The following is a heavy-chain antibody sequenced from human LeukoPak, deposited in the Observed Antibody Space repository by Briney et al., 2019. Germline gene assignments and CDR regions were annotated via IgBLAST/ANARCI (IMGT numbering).Heavy chain of an antibody. D-gene: IGHD3-22*01. Sequence: PGGSLRLSCVVSGFTFRAYVMTWVRQVPGKGLEWVSLISGDGGSTYYADSVKGRFTISRDNSKNSLYLQMNNLRTEDTAFYYCAKDYYDTSGYYYGEYFQHWGQGTLVTVSS. J-gene: IGHJ1*01. CDR2: ISGDGGST. V-gene: IGHV3-43*02. CDR1: GFTFRAYV. CDR3: AKDYYDTSGYYYGEYFQH.